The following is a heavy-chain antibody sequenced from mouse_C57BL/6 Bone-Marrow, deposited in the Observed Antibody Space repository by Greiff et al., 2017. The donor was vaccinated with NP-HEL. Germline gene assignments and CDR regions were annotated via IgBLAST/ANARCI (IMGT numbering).Heavy chain of an antibody. CDR1: GFTFSSYA. D-gene: IGHD1-1*01. CDR3: ARESYYGSMDY. J-gene: IGHJ4*01. CDR2: ISDGGSYT. V-gene: IGHV5-4*01. Sequence: EVMFVESGGGLVKPGGFLKLSCAASGFTFSSYAMSWVRQTPEKRLEWVATISDGGSYTYYPDNVKGRFTISRDNAKNNLYLQMSHLKSEDTAMYYCARESYYGSMDYWGQGTSVTVSS.